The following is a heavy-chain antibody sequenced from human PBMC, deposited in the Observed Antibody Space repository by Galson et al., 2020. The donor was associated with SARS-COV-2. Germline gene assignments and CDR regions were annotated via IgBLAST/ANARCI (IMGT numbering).Heavy chain of an antibody. CDR1: GGSFSGYY. J-gene: IGHJ5*02. V-gene: IGHV4-34*01. D-gene: IGHD3-10*01. CDR2: INHSGST. Sequence: SQTLSLTCAVYGGSFSGYYWSWIRQPPGKGLEWIGEINHSGSTNYNPSLKSRVTISVDTSKNQFSLKLSSVTAADTAVYYCARGTMVRGVPPRFDPWGQGTLVTVSS. CDR3: ARGTMVRGVPPRFDP.